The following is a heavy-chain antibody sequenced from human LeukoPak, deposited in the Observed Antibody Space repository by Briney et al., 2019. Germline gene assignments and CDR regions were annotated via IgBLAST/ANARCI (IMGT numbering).Heavy chain of an antibody. CDR3: AKGFRSIDV. D-gene: IGHD2-21*01. CDR2: ISGSGGGT. CDR1: GFTLSSDA. Sequence: GTSLRLSCAVSGFTLSSDAMSWVRQAPGKGLEWVSVISGSGGGTKYADSVKGRFTISRDNSKNTLYLQMSSLRAEDTAVYYCAKGFRSIDVWGKGTTVTVSS. V-gene: IGHV3-23*01. J-gene: IGHJ6*03.